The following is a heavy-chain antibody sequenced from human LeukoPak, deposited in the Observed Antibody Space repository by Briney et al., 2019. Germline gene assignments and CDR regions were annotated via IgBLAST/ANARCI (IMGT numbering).Heavy chain of an antibody. D-gene: IGHD3-10*01. Sequence: ASVKVSCKASGYTFTSYDINWVRQATGQGLEWMGWMNPNSGNTGYAQKFQGRVTMTRNTSISTAYMELNSLRSEDTAEYYCARVAGTMVRGVIGYWGQGTLVTVSS. CDR2: MNPNSGNT. J-gene: IGHJ4*02. CDR1: GYTFTSYD. CDR3: ARVAGTMVRGVIGY. V-gene: IGHV1-8*01.